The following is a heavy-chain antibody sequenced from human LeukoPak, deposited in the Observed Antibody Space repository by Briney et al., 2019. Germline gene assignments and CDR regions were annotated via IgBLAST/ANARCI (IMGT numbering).Heavy chain of an antibody. Sequence: PGGSLRLSCAASGFTFSSYWMHWVRQSPGKGLEWVGQVKGDGSRANYADSVKGRFTISRDNAKNTVYLQLNSLRAEDTAVYYCARDGYLAPVIAYLDHWGQGTLVTVSS. V-gene: IGHV3-74*01. CDR2: VKGDGSRA. CDR1: GFTFSSYW. J-gene: IGHJ4*02. D-gene: IGHD2-2*03. CDR3: ARDGYLAPVIAYLDH.